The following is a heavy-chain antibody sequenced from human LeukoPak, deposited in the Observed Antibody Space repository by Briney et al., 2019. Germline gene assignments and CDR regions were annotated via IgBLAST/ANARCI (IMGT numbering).Heavy chain of an antibody. CDR2: ISGSGGST. V-gene: IGHV3-23*01. J-gene: IGHJ4*02. Sequence: GGSLRLSCAASGFTFSSYAMSWVRQAPGKGLEWVSAISGSGGSTYYADSVKGRFTISRDNSKNTLYPQMNSLRAEDTAVYYCAKGNYYDSSGYYRYYFDYWGQGTLVTVSS. D-gene: IGHD3-22*01. CDR1: GFTFSSYA. CDR3: AKGNYYDSSGYYRYYFDY.